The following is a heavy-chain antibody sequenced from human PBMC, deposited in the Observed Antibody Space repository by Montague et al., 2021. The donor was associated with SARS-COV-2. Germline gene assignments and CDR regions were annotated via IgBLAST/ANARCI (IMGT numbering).Heavy chain of an antibody. CDR3: ASGVYEAYFDY. CDR1: GGSINPDY. V-gene: IGHV4-59*01. D-gene: IGHD3-16*01. J-gene: IGHJ4*02. Sequence: SETLSLTCTVSGGSINPDYWSWVRQPPGKGLEWIAYIENSGRTEYKHYLQSRVAVSIETSKSHFSLRLSPVTAADAAVYFCASGVYEAYFDYWGQGMLVTVSS. CDR2: IENSGRT.